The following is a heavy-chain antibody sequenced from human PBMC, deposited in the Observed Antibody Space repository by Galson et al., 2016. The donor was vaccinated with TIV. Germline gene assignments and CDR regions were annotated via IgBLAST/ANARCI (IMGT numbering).Heavy chain of an antibody. D-gene: IGHD3-3*01. CDR2: INPAVGLT. V-gene: IGHV1-69*04. CDR1: GGTFNSYD. J-gene: IGHJ5*02. Sequence: SVKVSCKASGGTFNSYDISWLRQVPGQGFEWMGRINPAVGLTKYAQRFQGRITITAAYMELSSLRSEDTAVYYCTRGLVLLEWLLYGDLWGQGTLVTVSS. CDR3: TRGLVLLEWLLYGDL.